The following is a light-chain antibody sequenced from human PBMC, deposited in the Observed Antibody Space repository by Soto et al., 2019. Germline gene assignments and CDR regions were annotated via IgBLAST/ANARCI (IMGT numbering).Light chain of an antibody. V-gene: IGKV3-20*01. Sequence: EIVMTQSPATLSVSPGERATLSCRASQSVNSNLAWYQQKPGQAPRLLIYGASSRATGIPDRVSGSGSGTDFTLTISRVEPEDFAVYYCQQYGNSPITFGQGTRLEIK. J-gene: IGKJ5*01. CDR3: QQYGNSPIT. CDR2: GAS. CDR1: QSVNSN.